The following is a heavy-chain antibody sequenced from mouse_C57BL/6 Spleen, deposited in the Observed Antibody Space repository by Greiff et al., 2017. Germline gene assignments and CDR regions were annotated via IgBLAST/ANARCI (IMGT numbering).Heavy chain of an antibody. CDR3: ARDYYGSGAWVAY. J-gene: IGHJ3*01. CDR1: GYTFTDYY. CDR2: INPNNGGT. Sequence: EVQLQQSGPELVKPGASVKISCTASGYTFTDYYMNWVKQSPGQSLEWIGEINPNNGGTSYNQKFKGKATLTVDTSSSTAYMELRSLTSEDSAVYYCARDYYGSGAWVAYWGQGTLVTVSA. D-gene: IGHD1-1*01. V-gene: IGHV1-26*01.